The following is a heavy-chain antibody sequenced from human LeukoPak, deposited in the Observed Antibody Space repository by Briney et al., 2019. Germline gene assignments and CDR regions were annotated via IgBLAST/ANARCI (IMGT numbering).Heavy chain of an antibody. Sequence: QPGGSLGLSCAASGFTFSSYWMHWVRQAPGKGLVWVSRINGDGSSTTYADSVKGRFTISRDNAKNTLYLQMNSLRADDTAVYYCARYDGFGDLLPLDYWGQGTLVTVSS. CDR1: GFTFSSYW. J-gene: IGHJ4*02. CDR3: ARYDGFGDLLPLDY. V-gene: IGHV3-74*01. D-gene: IGHD3-10*01. CDR2: INGDGSST.